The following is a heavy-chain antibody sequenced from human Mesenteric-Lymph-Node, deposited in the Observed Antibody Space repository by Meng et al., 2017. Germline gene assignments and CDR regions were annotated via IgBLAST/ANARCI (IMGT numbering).Heavy chain of an antibody. Sequence: ASVKVSCKVSGYTLTELSMHWVRQAPGKGLEWMGGFDPEDGETIYAQKFQGRVTMTEDTSTDTAYMELSSLRSDDTAVYYCARVEIYLWFLLEDSGYGMDVWGQGTTVTVSS. CDR2: FDPEDGET. J-gene: IGHJ6*02. V-gene: IGHV1-24*01. D-gene: IGHD3-10*01. CDR3: ARVEIYLWFLLEDSGYGMDV. CDR1: GYTLTELS.